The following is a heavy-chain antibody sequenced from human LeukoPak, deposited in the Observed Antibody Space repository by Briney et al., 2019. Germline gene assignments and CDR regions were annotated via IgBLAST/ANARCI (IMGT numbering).Heavy chain of an antibody. CDR2: IKQDGSEK. Sequence: PGGSLRLSCAASGFTFSDHYMDWVRQAPGKGLEWVANIKQDGSEKYYVDSVKGRFSISRDNAKNSVYLQMNSLRAEDTAVYYCARRPYFDYWGQGTLVTVSS. J-gene: IGHJ4*02. CDR3: ARRPYFDY. V-gene: IGHV3-7*01. CDR1: GFTFSDHY.